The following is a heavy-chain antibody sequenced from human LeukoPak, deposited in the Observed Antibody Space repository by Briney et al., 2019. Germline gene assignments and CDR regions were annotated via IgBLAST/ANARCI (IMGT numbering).Heavy chain of an antibody. Sequence: SVKVSCKASGGTFSSYAISWVRQAPGQGLEWMGRIIPILGIANYAQKFQGRVTITADKSTSTAYMELSSLRSEGTAVYYCARLMTTVTTVPHWGQGTLVTVSS. CDR3: ARLMTTVTTVPH. D-gene: IGHD4-17*01. V-gene: IGHV1-69*04. CDR1: GGTFSSYA. J-gene: IGHJ4*02. CDR2: IIPILGIA.